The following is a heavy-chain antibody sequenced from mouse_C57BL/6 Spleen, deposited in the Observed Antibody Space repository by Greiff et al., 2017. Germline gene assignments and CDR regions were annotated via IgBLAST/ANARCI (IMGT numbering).Heavy chain of an antibody. V-gene: IGHV1-72*01. J-gene: IGHJ3*01. Sequence: QQSCKASGYTFTSYWMHWVKQRPGRGLEWIGRIDPNSGGTKYNEKFKSKATLTVDKPSSTAYMQLSSLTSEDSAVYYCAREETAQATGFAYWGQGTLVTVSA. D-gene: IGHD3-2*02. CDR1: GYTFTSYW. CDR2: IDPNSGGT. CDR3: AREETAQATGFAY.